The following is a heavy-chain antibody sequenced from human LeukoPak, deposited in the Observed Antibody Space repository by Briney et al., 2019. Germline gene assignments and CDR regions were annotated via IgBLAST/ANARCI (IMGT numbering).Heavy chain of an antibody. D-gene: IGHD2-15*01. CDR3: AKDRGYCSGGSCTFDY. CDR1: GFTFSSYA. J-gene: IGHJ4*02. CDR2: ISGSGAST. V-gene: IGHV3-23*01. Sequence: GGSLRLSCAASGFTFSSYAMSWVRQAPGKGLEWVSAISGSGASTYYADSVKGRFTISRDNSKNTLYLQMNSLRAEDTAVYYCAKDRGYCSGGSCTFDYWGQGTLVTVSS.